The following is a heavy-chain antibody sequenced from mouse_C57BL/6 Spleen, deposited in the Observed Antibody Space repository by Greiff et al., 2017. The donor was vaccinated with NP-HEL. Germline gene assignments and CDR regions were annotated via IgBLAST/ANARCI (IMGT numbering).Heavy chain of an antibody. J-gene: IGHJ4*01. CDR1: GFTFSDYY. CDR2: ISNGGGST. Sequence: EVQGVESGGGLVQPGGSLKLSCAASGFTFSDYYMYWVRQTPEKRLEWVAYISNGGGSTYYPDTVKGRFTISRDNAKNTLYLQMSRLKSEDTAMYYCARGWDRAMDYWGQGTSVTVSS. D-gene: IGHD3-3*01. V-gene: IGHV5-12*01. CDR3: ARGWDRAMDY.